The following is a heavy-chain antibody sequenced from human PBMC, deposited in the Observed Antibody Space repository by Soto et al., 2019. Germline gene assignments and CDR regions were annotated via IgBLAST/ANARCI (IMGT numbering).Heavy chain of an antibody. Sequence: ASVKVSCKASGYTFTGYYMHWVRQAPGQGLEWMGWINPNSGGTNYAQKFQGWVTMTRDTSISTAYMELSRLRSDDTAVYYCARAGYNWNDGLVLRFDYWGQGTLVTVSS. D-gene: IGHD1-20*01. CDR1: GYTFTGYY. V-gene: IGHV1-2*04. CDR3: ARAGYNWNDGLVLRFDY. J-gene: IGHJ4*02. CDR2: INPNSGGT.